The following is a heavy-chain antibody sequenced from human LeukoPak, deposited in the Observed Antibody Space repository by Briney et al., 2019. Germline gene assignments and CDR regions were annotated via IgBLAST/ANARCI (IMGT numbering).Heavy chain of an antibody. CDR3: ARETPYCSSTSCYEDEN. CDR2: INPNSGGT. CDR1: GYTFTSHY. V-gene: IGHV1-2*02. Sequence: ASVKVSCKASGYTFTSHYMHWVRQAPGQGLEWMGWINPNSGGTNYAQKFQGRVTMTRDTSISTAYMELSRLRSDDTAVYYCARETPYCSSTSCYEDENWGQGTLVTVSS. J-gene: IGHJ4*02. D-gene: IGHD2-2*01.